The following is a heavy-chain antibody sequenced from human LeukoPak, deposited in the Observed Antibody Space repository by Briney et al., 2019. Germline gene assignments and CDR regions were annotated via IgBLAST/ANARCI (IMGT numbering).Heavy chain of an antibody. Sequence: GGSLRLSCAASGFTFSSYAMHWVRQAPGKGLEWVAVISYDGSNKYYADSVKGRFTISRDNSKNTLYLQMNSLRAEDTAVYYCAKDRCGGDCYSFDYWGQGTLVTVSS. CDR3: AKDRCGGDCYSFDY. CDR1: GFTFSSYA. V-gene: IGHV3-30*04. CDR2: ISYDGSNK. J-gene: IGHJ4*02. D-gene: IGHD2-21*02.